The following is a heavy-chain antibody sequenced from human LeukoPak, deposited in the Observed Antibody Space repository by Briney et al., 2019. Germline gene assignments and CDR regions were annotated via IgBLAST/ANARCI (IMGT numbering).Heavy chain of an antibody. Sequence: PGGSLRLSCAASGFTFSIYGMHWVRQVPGKGLEWVAIISYDGSNEYYADSVKGRFTISRDNAKNSLYLQMNSLRAEDTAVYYCAELGITMIGGVWGKGTTVTISS. CDR1: GFTFSIYG. J-gene: IGHJ6*04. D-gene: IGHD3-10*02. CDR3: AELGITMIGGV. CDR2: ISYDGSNE. V-gene: IGHV3-30*12.